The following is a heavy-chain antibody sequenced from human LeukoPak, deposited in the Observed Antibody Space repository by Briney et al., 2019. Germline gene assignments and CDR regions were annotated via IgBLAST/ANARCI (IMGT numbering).Heavy chain of an antibody. D-gene: IGHD4-17*01. Sequence: ASVTVSCKASGYTFTSYGISWVRQAPGQGLEWMGWISAYNGNTNYAQKLQGRVTMTTDTSTSTAYMELRSLRSDDTAVYYCARDQPPYGDYDYWGQGTLVTVSS. CDR1: GYTFTSYG. V-gene: IGHV1-18*01. CDR2: ISAYNGNT. CDR3: ARDQPPYGDYDY. J-gene: IGHJ4*02.